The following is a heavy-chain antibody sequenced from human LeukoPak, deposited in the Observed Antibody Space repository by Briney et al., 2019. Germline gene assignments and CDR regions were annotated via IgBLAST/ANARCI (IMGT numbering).Heavy chain of an antibody. CDR3: ATYTHWVAGDV. CDR2: MNQDGSAK. CDR1: GFTFSDSW. V-gene: IGHV3-7*01. D-gene: IGHD3-16*01. Sequence: GGSLRLSCAASGFTFSDSWMSWVRQAPGKGLGWVANMNQDGSAKGYVDSVKGRFTISRDNARNSLYLQMSSLRPEDTAVYYCATYTHWVAGDVWGQGTTVTVSS. J-gene: IGHJ6*02.